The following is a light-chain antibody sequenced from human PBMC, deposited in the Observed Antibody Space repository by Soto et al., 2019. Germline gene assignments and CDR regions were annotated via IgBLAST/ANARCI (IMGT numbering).Light chain of an antibody. CDR1: QSVTSNY. Sequence: EVELTQSPGTLSLSPGDTATLSCGASQSVTSNYLAWYQQKAGQPPRLLIYGASTRASGIPDRFSGSGYGTGFTLTIDRLEPEDFAVYSCQQYGTSPRTFGRGTKVEIK. CDR3: QQYGTSPRT. V-gene: IGKV3-20*01. CDR2: GAS. J-gene: IGKJ1*01.